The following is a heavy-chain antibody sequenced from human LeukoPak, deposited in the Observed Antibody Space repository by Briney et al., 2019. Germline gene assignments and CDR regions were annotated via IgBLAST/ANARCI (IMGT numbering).Heavy chain of an antibody. D-gene: IGHD2-15*01. J-gene: IGHJ4*02. CDR3: ARAYCSGGSCYFLDY. CDR1: GFTFSSYG. V-gene: IGHV3-33*01. Sequence: GGSLRLSCAASGFTFSSYGMHWVRQAPGRGLEWVAVIWYDGSNKYYADSVKGRFTISRGNSKNTLYLQMNSLRAEDTAVYYCARAYCSGGSCYFLDYWGQGTLATVSS. CDR2: IWYDGSNK.